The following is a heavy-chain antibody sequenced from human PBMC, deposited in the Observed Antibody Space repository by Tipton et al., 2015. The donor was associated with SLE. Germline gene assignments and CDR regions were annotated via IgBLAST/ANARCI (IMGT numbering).Heavy chain of an antibody. CDR2: IYHEGST. V-gene: IGHV4-39*07. J-gene: IGHJ4*02. CDR1: GGSITSSSFF. Sequence: TLSLTCNVSGGSITSSSFFWAWIRQPPGKGLEWIGSIYHEGSTHYKSSLKSRATVSVDTSRNQFSLNLRSVTAADTAVYYCARDERIAARPFFDSWGQGKLATVSS. D-gene: IGHD6-6*01. CDR3: ARDERIAARPFFDS.